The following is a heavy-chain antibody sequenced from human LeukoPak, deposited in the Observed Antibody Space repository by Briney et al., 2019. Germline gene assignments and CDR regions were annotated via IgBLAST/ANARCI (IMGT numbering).Heavy chain of an antibody. CDR2: IIPIFGTA. J-gene: IGHJ4*02. D-gene: IGHD3-9*01. CDR1: GGTFSSYA. V-gene: IGHV1-69*06. Sequence: SVKVSCKASGGTFSSYAISWVRQAPGRGLEWMGGIIPIFGTANYAQKFQGRVTITADKSTSTAYMELSSLRSEDTAVYYCARGRYFDFYAAFDYWGQGTLVTVSS. CDR3: ARGRYFDFYAAFDY.